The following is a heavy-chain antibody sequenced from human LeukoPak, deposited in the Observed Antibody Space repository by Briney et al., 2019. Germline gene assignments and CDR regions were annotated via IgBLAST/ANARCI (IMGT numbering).Heavy chain of an antibody. CDR2: ISYDGSNK. CDR1: GFTFSSYW. V-gene: IGHV3-30*18. J-gene: IGHJ4*02. Sequence: GGSLRLSCAASGFTFSSYWKHWVRQAPGKGLEWVAVISYDGSNKYYADSVKGRFTISRDNSKNTLYLQMNSLRAEDTAVYYCAKSGHSSPLDYWGQGTLVTVSS. D-gene: IGHD6-13*01. CDR3: AKSGHSSPLDY.